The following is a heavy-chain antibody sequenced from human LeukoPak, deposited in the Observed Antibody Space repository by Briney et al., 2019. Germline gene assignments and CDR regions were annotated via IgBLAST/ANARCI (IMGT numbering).Heavy chain of an antibody. CDR2: ISSSSSYI. V-gene: IGHV3-21*01. Sequence: GGSLRLSCAASGFTLSSYSMNWVRQAPGKGLEWVSSISSSSSYIYYADSVKGRFTISRDNAKNSLYLQMNSLRAEDTAVYYCARDPQQLEYWYFDLWGRGTLVTVSS. CDR1: GFTLSSYS. CDR3: ARDPQQLEYWYFDL. J-gene: IGHJ2*01. D-gene: IGHD6-13*01.